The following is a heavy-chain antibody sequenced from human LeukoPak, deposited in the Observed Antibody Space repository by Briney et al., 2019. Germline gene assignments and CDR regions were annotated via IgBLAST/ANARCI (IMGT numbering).Heavy chain of an antibody. CDR3: ASLVVPAARGDY. J-gene: IGHJ4*02. CDR1: GGTFSSYA. D-gene: IGHD2-2*01. CDR2: IIPIFGTA. V-gene: IGHV1-69*05. Sequence: ASVKVPCKASGGTFSSYAISWVRQAPGQGLEWMGRIIPIFGTANYAQKFQGRVTITTDESTSTAYMELSSLRSEDTAVYYCASLVVPAARGDYWGQGTLVTVSS.